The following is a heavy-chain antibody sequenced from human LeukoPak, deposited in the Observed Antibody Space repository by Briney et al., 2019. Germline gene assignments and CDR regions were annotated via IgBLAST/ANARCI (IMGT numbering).Heavy chain of an antibody. J-gene: IGHJ4*02. CDR1: GYTFTGYY. D-gene: IGHD2-15*01. V-gene: IGHV1-2*02. Sequence: GASVKVSCKASGYTFTGYYMHWVRQAPGQGLEWMGWINPNSGGTNYAQKFQGRVTMTRDTSISTVYMELSSLRSEDTAVYYCARDGIGYCSGGSCYSVGKTFDYWGQGTLVTVSS. CDR3: ARDGIGYCSGGSCYSVGKTFDY. CDR2: INPNSGGT.